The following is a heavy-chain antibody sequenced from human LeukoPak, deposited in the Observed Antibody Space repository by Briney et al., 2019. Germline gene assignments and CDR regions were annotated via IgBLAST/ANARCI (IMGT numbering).Heavy chain of an antibody. CDR3: SRGISGYGMDV. CDR2: IRTKVNSYAT. J-gene: IGHJ6*02. V-gene: IGHV3-73*01. D-gene: IGHD6-13*01. CDR1: GFTFSGSG. Sequence: GGSLRLSCAASGFTFSGSGMHWVRQASGKGLEWIGRIRTKVNSYATAYAASVKGRFTISRDDSENTAYLQMDSLKTEDTAVYYCSRGISGYGMDVWGQGTTVTVSS.